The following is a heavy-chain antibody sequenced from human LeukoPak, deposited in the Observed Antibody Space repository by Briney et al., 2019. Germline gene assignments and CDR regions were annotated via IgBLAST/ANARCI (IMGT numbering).Heavy chain of an antibody. Sequence: PGGSLRLSCAASGFTFSSYGMSWVRQAPGKGLEWVSGISGSGGSTDYADSVKGRSTISRDNSKNTLYLQMNSLRAEDTAVYYCAKRLQHIKTALDYWGQGTLVTVSS. CDR1: GFTFSSYG. CDR2: ISGSGGST. D-gene: IGHD1-1*01. J-gene: IGHJ4*02. CDR3: AKRLQHIKTALDY. V-gene: IGHV3-23*01.